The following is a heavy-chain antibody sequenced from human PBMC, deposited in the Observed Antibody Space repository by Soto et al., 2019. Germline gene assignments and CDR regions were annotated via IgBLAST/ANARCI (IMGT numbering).Heavy chain of an antibody. D-gene: IGHD6-13*01. CDR2: ISSSSDST. CDR1: GGTLGSYA. CDR3: ATYIIALAGTGCCPYYGMDP. J-gene: IGHJ6*02. Sequence: PGGSLRLSCAASGGTLGSYAMIWVRQAPGKGLGWVSTISSSSDSTYYADSVKGRFTISRDNSKNTLFLHMTNLRAEDTAVYYWATYIIALAGTGCCPYYGMDPWGPGTTVNVSS. V-gene: IGHV3-23*01.